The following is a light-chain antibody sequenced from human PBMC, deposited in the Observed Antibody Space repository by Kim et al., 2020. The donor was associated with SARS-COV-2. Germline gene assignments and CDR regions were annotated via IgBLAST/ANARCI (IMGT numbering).Light chain of an antibody. Sequence: VALGQTVTITCPGDSLRSDYATAGQHKTVQAPLLVIYSKNNRPSVIPDRFSGASSGNTTSLSITGTQAGDEADYYCNSRDSNDNVVFGGGTQLTV. CDR3: NSRDSNDNVV. J-gene: IGLJ2*01. V-gene: IGLV3-19*01. CDR1: SLRSDY. CDR2: SKN.